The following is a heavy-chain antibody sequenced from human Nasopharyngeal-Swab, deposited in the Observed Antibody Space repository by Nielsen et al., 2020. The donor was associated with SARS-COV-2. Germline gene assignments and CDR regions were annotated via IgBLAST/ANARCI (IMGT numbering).Heavy chain of an antibody. D-gene: IGHD6-13*01. CDR3: ARGFGSSWYNWFDP. Sequence: SETLSLTCTVSGGSISSYYWSWIRQPPGKGLEWIGYIFHSGSTNYNPSLKSRVTISVDTSKNQFSLRLSSVTAADTAVYYCARGFGSSWYNWFDPWGQGTLVTVSS. J-gene: IGHJ5*02. CDR1: GGSISSYY. CDR2: IFHSGST. V-gene: IGHV4-59*01.